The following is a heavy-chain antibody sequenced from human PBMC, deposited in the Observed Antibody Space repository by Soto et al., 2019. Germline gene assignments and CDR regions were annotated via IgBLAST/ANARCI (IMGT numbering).Heavy chain of an antibody. CDR3: AKDGAVPAAILPYYYYYMDV. CDR1: GFTFSSYG. CDR2: ISYDGSNK. Sequence: GGSLRLSCAASGFTFSSYGMHWVRQAPGKGLEWVAVISYDGSNKYYADSVKGRFTISRDNSKNTLYLQMNSLRAEDTAVYYCAKDGAVPAAILPYYYYYMDVWGKGTTVTVSS. D-gene: IGHD2-2*01. V-gene: IGHV3-30*18. J-gene: IGHJ6*03.